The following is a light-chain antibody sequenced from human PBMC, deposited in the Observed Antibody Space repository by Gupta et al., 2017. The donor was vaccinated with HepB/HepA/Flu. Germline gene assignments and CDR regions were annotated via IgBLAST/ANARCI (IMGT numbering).Light chain of an antibody. CDR2: EVN. Sequence: QSALTQPPSASGSPGQSVTIPCPGTSSDVGGYNHVSWYQQHPGTAPKLMIFEVNQRPSGVPDRFSGSKSGNTASLTVSGLQADDEANYYCSSYAGSNNVVFGGGTKLTVL. CDR3: SSYAGSNNVV. CDR1: SSDVGGYNH. J-gene: IGLJ2*01. V-gene: IGLV2-8*01.